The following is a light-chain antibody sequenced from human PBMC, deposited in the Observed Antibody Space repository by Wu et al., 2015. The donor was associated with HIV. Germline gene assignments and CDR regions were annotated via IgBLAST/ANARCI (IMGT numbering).Light chain of an antibody. CDR2: AAS. Sequence: DIQMTQSPSSLSAFVGDRVTITCRASQNINRYLNWYHEKPGKAPKLLMYAASTLQSGVSSRFSGRGSGTDFALTISGLQPEDFGTYYCQQSYSPFTFGGGTKVEIK. CDR3: QQSYSPFT. J-gene: IGKJ4*01. CDR1: QNINRY. V-gene: IGKV1-39*01.